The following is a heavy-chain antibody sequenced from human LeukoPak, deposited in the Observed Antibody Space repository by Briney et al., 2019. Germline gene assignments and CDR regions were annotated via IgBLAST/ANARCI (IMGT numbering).Heavy chain of an antibody. D-gene: IGHD2-2*01. V-gene: IGHV3-23*01. Sequence: WGSLRLSCAASGFTFSSYAMSWVRQAPGKGLEWVSAISGSGGSTYYADSVKGRFTISRDNSKNTLYLQMNSLRAEDTAVYYCAKDIVVVPAARKVGSAAFDIWGQGTMVTVSS. CDR3: AKDIVVVPAARKVGSAAFDI. J-gene: IGHJ3*02. CDR1: GFTFSSYA. CDR2: ISGSGGST.